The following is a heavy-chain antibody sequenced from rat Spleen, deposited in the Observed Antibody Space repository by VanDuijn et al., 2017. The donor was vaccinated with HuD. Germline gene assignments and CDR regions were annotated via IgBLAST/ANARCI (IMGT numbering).Heavy chain of an antibody. J-gene: IGHJ2*01. D-gene: IGHD1-3*01. CDR3: AVAGYGY. CDR1: GFTFSKYW. Sequence: EVQLVESGGGLVQPGRSLKLSCAASGFTFSKYWMNWIRQAPGKGLEWVASITNNGGNVYYPDSVKGRFTVSRDNAENTVYLQMNSLRSEDTATYYCAVAGYGYWGQGVMVTVSS. V-gene: IGHV5-58*01. CDR2: ITNNGGNV.